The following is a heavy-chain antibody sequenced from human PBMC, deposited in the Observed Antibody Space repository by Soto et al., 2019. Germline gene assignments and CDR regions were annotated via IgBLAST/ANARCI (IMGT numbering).Heavy chain of an antibody. CDR1: GGSFSGYY. D-gene: IGHD6-6*01. CDR2: INHSGST. Sequence: PSETLSLTCAVYGGSFSGYYWSWIRQPPGKGLECIAQINHSGSTNYNPSLKSRVTISLDTSKNQFSLKLTSVTAADTAVYYCARIKYSDSSNYYGMDVWGQGTTVTVSS. V-gene: IGHV4-34*01. CDR3: ARIKYSDSSNYYGMDV. J-gene: IGHJ6*02.